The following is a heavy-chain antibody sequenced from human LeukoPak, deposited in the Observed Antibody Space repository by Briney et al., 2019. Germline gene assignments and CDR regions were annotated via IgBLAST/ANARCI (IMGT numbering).Heavy chain of an antibody. CDR3: ARGGYDFWSGYSPDY. J-gene: IGHJ4*02. D-gene: IGHD3-3*01. V-gene: IGHV1-46*01. CDR2: INPSGDST. Sequence: ASVKVSCKASGYTFASYYMHWVRQAPGQGLEWMGIINPSGDSTSYAQKFQGRVTMTRDMSTSTVYMELSSLRSEDTAVYYCARGGYDFWSGYSPDYWGQGTLVTVSS. CDR1: GYTFASYY.